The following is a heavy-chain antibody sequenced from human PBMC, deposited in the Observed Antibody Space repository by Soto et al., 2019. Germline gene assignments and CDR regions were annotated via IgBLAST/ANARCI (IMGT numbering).Heavy chain of an antibody. CDR3: ALGRIAAARNHFDY. J-gene: IGHJ4*02. D-gene: IGHD6-13*01. V-gene: IGHV4-59*01. CDR1: GGSISSYY. CDR2: IYYSGST. Sequence: PSETLSLTCTVSGGSISSYYWSWIRQPPGKGLEWIGYIYYSGSTNYNPSLKSRVTISVDTSKNQFSLKLSSVTAADTAVYYCALGRIAAARNHFDYWGQGTLVTVSS.